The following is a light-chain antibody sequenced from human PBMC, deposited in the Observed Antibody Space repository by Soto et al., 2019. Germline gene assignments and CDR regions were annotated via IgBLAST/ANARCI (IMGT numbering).Light chain of an antibody. CDR3: NSFTSINTWV. CDR1: SSDVGGYNY. CDR2: EVI. Sequence: QSALTQPASVSGSPGQSITISCTGTSSDVGGYNYVAWYQQHPGKSPKLLIYEVINRPSGVSNRFSGSKSGNTASLTISGLQAEDEADYYCNSFTSINTWVFGGGTKLNVL. J-gene: IGLJ3*02. V-gene: IGLV2-14*01.